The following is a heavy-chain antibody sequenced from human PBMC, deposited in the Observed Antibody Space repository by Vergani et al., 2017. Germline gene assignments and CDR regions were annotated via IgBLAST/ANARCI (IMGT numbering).Heavy chain of an antibody. CDR3: VGGECWSSTPFDAFDI. D-gene: IGHD2-2*01. J-gene: IGHJ3*02. Sequence: QVQLVQSGAEVKKPGASVKVSCKASGYTFTGYYMHWVRQAPGQGLEWMGWINPNSGGPNYAQKFQGRATMTRGTSNSTAYMELSRLSADDTAVYYCVGGECWSSTPFDAFDIWGQGTMVTVSS. CDR2: INPNSGGP. CDR1: GYTFTGYY. V-gene: IGHV1-2*02.